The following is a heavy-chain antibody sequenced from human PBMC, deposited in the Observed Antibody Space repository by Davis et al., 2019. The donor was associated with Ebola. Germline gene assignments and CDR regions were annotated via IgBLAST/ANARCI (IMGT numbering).Heavy chain of an antibody. V-gene: IGHV3-23*01. CDR1: GFTFSSYA. D-gene: IGHD6-19*01. CDR3: ARDVSSGWRYHFDY. Sequence: GGSLRLSCAASGFTFSSYAMSWVRQAPGKGLEWVSAISGSGGSTYYADSVKGRFTISRDNSKNTLYLQMNSLRAEDTAVYYCARDVSSGWRYHFDYWGQGTLVTVSS. CDR2: ISGSGGST. J-gene: IGHJ4*02.